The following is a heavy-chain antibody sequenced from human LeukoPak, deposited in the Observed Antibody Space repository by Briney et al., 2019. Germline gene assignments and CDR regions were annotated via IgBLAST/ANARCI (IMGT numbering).Heavy chain of an antibody. CDR3: ARDGPLRDGYNLAFDI. CDR1: GFTFSTYG. J-gene: IGHJ3*02. Sequence: PGGSLRLSCATSGFTFSTYGMHWVRQAPGKGLEWVAFIWFDGSNEDYADSVKGRFTISRDNSKNTLYLQMNSLRAEDTAVYYCARDGPLRDGYNLAFDIWGQGTMVTVSS. CDR2: IWFDGSNE. V-gene: IGHV3-33*01. D-gene: IGHD5-24*01.